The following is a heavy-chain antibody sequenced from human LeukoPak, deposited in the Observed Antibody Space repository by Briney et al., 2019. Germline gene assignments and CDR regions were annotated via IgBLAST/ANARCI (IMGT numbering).Heavy chain of an antibody. D-gene: IGHD3-3*01. V-gene: IGHV3-21*01. Sequence: GGSLRLSCAASGFTFSSYAMSWVRQAPGKGLEWVSLISKSGTYISYADSMKGRFTISRDNAKNSLYLQMNSLKVEDTAVYYCARETDFWNGYYLNWGQGTLVTVSS. CDR2: ISKSGTYI. CDR3: ARETDFWNGYYLN. CDR1: GFTFSSYA. J-gene: IGHJ4*02.